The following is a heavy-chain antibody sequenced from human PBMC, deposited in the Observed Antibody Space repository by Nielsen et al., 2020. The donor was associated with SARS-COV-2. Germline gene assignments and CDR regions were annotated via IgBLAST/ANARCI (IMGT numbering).Heavy chain of an antibody. D-gene: IGHD3-16*01. CDR3: ARVKGVVTLRGVVDY. V-gene: IGHV4-38-2*02. Sequence: WIRQPPGKGLEWIGSIYHSGSTNYNPSLKSRVTISVDKSKNQFSLKVRSVTAADTAVYFCARVKGVVTLRGVVDYWGQGTLVTVSS. J-gene: IGHJ4*02. CDR2: IYHSGST.